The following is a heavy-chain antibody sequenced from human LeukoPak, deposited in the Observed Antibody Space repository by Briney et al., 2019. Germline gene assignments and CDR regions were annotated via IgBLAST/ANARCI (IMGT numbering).Heavy chain of an antibody. CDR3: ARDGGAALAAAYNY. CDR2: INHSGST. Sequence: SETLSLTCAVYGGSFIGYYWSWIRQPPGKGLEWIGEINHSGSTNYNPSLKSRVTISVDTSKNQFSLKLSSVTAADTAVYYCARDGGAALAAAYNYWGQGTLVTVSS. V-gene: IGHV4-34*01. CDR1: GGSFIGYY. J-gene: IGHJ4*02. D-gene: IGHD6-13*01.